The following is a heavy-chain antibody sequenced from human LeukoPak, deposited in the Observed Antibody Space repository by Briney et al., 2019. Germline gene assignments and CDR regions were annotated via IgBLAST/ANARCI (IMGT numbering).Heavy chain of an antibody. J-gene: IGHJ4*02. Sequence: ASVKVSCKASGYTFTSYGISWVRQAPGQGLEWMGWISAYNGNTNYAQKLQGRVTMTTDTSTSTAYMELRSLRSDDTAVYYCARDQDYYGSGGLLAPDYWGQGTLVTVSS. V-gene: IGHV1-18*01. CDR3: ARDQDYYGSGGLLAPDY. D-gene: IGHD3-10*01. CDR2: ISAYNGNT. CDR1: GYTFTSYG.